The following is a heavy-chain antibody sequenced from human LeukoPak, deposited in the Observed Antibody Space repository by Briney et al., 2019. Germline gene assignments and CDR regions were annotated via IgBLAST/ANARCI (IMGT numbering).Heavy chain of an antibody. V-gene: IGHV4-61*03. CDR1: GGSVSSGSYY. Sequence: SETLSLTCSVFGGSVSSGSYYWSWIRQSPGKGLEWIGCIYYSGSTNYNPSLRGRVAMSIDTSKNHFSLRLISVTAADTAIYYCARAPGIVGTTPFGNYWGRGALVTVSS. CDR3: ARAPGIVGTTPFGNY. J-gene: IGHJ4*02. CDR2: IYYSGST. D-gene: IGHD1-26*01.